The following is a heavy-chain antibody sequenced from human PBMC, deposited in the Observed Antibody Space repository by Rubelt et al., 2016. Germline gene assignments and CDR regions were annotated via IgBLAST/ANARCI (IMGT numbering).Heavy chain of an antibody. CDR3: ICCAFDI. J-gene: IGHJ3*02. Sequence: QVQLVQSGAEVKKPGASVKVSCKVSGYTLTELSMHWVRQAPGKGLEWMGGFDPEDGETIYAQKFQGRVTMTEETSTDTAYMELSSLRSEDTAVYYCICCAFDIWGQGTMVTVSS. D-gene: IGHD2-15*01. CDR1: GYTLTELS. CDR2: FDPEDGET. V-gene: IGHV1-24*01.